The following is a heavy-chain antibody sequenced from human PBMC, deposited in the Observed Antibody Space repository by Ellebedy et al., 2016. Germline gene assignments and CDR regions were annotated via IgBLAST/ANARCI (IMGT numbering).Heavy chain of an antibody. Sequence: ASVKVSCKASGYTFTGYYMHWVRQAPGQGLEWMGWINPNSGGTNYAQKFQGWVTMTRDTSISTAYMELSRLRSDDTAVYYCARVRMVRGARYGMDVWGQGTTVTVSS. CDR3: ARVRMVRGARYGMDV. J-gene: IGHJ6*02. D-gene: IGHD3-10*01. V-gene: IGHV1-2*04. CDR1: GYTFTGYY. CDR2: INPNSGGT.